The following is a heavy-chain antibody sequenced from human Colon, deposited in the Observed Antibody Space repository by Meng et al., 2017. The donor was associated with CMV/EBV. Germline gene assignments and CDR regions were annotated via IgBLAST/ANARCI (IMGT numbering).Heavy chain of an antibody. CDR3: ARAGDDYFDL. J-gene: IGHJ4*02. CDR1: GYTVTAYK. CDR2: INPNMGGP. D-gene: IGHD5-24*01. V-gene: IGHV1-2*02. Sequence: SCKTSGYTVTAYKLHWVRQDPGQGLEWMGWINPNMGGPTYAQKFKDRVTVTKDTSISTVYMEVNSLTSDDTAVYYCARAGDDYFDLWGQGTLVTVSS.